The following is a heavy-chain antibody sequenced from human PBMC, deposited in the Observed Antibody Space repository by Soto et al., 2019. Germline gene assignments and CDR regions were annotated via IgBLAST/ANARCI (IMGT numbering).Heavy chain of an antibody. J-gene: IGHJ4*02. D-gene: IGHD4-17*01. Sequence: EVQLVESGGGLVQPGGSLRLSCEASGFTFSSYWMHWVRQAPGKGLMWVSRISSSGGTNTYYADSVEGRFTISSDNAKNTLYLQMNILRAEDTAVYYCARGLRGDYGKDYWGQGTLVTVSS. CDR1: GFTFSSYW. CDR2: ISSSGGTNT. V-gene: IGHV3-74*01. CDR3: ARGLRGDYGKDY.